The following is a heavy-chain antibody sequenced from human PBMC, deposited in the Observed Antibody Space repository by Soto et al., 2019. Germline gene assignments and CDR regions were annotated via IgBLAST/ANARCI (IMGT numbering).Heavy chain of an antibody. V-gene: IGHV1-8*01. Sequence: QVQLVQSGAEVKKPGASVKVSCKASGYTFTSYDINWVRQATGQGLEWMGWMNPNSGNTGYAQKFQGRXTXTXXISISTAYMELSSRRSEDTAVYYCARTLYGDNVDYWGQGTLVTVSS. J-gene: IGHJ4*02. CDR3: ARTLYGDNVDY. CDR2: MNPNSGNT. D-gene: IGHD4-17*01. CDR1: GYTFTSYD.